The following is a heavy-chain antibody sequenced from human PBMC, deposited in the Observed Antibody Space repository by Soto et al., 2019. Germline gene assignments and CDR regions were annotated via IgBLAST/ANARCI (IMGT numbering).Heavy chain of an antibody. CDR2: IFSNDEK. J-gene: IGHJ5*02. D-gene: IGHD2-2*01. Sequence: QVTLKESGPVLVKPTETLTLTCTVSGFSLSNARMGVSWIRQPPGKALEWLAHIFSNDEKSYSTSLKSRLTISKDTSKSQVVLTMTNMDPVDTATYYCARIHGSWYAGGWFDRWGQGTLVTVSS. CDR1: GFSLSNARMG. CDR3: ARIHGSWYAGGWFDR. V-gene: IGHV2-26*01.